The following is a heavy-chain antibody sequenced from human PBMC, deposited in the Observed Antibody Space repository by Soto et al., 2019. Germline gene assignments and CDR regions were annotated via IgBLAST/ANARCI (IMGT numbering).Heavy chain of an antibody. CDR1: GFTFSSYG. Sequence: GGSLRLSCAASGFTFSSYGMHWVRQAPGKGLEWVAVISYDGSNKYYADSVKGRFTISRDNSKNTLYLQMNSLRAEDTAVYYCAKTKGWLQTIDYWGQGTLVTVSS. V-gene: IGHV3-30*18. CDR2: ISYDGSNK. D-gene: IGHD5-12*01. J-gene: IGHJ4*02. CDR3: AKTKGWLQTIDY.